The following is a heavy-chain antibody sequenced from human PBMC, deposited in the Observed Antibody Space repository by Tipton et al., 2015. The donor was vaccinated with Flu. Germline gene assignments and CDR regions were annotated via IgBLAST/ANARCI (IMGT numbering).Heavy chain of an antibody. CDR1: GGSISGYY. Sequence: TLSLTCTVSGGSISGYYWNWIRRAPGKGLEWIGDIYYSGTIKYNPSLLSRVTISKDTSKNQFSLRLSSVTAADTAVYYCARGGAYGDYNIFESWGQGTLVTLS. CDR3: ARGGAYGDYNIFES. J-gene: IGHJ4*02. V-gene: IGHV4-59*01. D-gene: IGHD4-17*01. CDR2: IYYSGTI.